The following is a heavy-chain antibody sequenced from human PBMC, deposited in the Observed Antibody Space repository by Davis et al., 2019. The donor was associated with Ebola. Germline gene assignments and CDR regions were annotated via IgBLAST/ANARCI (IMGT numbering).Heavy chain of an antibody. CDR3: ARGAQMARFDY. CDR1: GGSISSSSYY. CDR2: IYHSGST. J-gene: IGHJ4*02. D-gene: IGHD5-24*01. Sequence: MPGGSLRLSCTVSGGSISSSSYYWGWIRQPPGKGLEWIGEIYHSGSTNYNPSLKSRVTISVDKSKNQFSLKLSSVTAADTAVYYCARGAQMARFDYWGQGTLVTVSS. V-gene: IGHV4-39*07.